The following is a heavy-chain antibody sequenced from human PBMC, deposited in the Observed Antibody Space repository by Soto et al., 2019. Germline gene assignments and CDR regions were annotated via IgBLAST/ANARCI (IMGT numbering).Heavy chain of an antibody. CDR3: AREAAAAGTDYYYYMDV. D-gene: IGHD6-13*01. J-gene: IGHJ6*03. Sequence: PSETLSLTCTVSGGSISSGGYYWSWIRQHPGKGLEWIGYIYYSGSTYYNPSLKSRVTISVDTSKNQFSLKLSSVTAADTAVYYCAREAAAAGTDYYYYMDVWGKGTTVTVSS. CDR2: IYYSGST. CDR1: GGSISSGGYY. V-gene: IGHV4-31*03.